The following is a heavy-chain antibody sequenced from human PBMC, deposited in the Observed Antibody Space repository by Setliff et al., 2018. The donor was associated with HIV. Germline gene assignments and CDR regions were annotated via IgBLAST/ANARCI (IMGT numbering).Heavy chain of an antibody. J-gene: IGHJ4*02. Sequence: PGESLKISCQASGYSFTTLWIAWVRQMPGKGLEWMGMVFPDDSDTRYSPSFQGQVSMSADKSINTAYLQWSSLKASDTAVYYCGRSMGFKATTRLDFWGPGTLVTVSS. V-gene: IGHV5-51*01. CDR3: GRSMGFKATTRLDF. CDR1: GYSFTTLW. CDR2: VFPDDSDT. D-gene: IGHD3-10*01.